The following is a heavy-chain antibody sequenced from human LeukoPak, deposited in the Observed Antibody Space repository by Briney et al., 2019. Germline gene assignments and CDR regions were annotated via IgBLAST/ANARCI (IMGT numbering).Heavy chain of an antibody. CDR1: GFTFSSYA. Sequence: GRSLRLSCAASGFTFSSYAMHWVRQAPGKGLEWVAVISYDGSNKYYADSVKGRFTISRDNSKNTLYLQMNSLRAEDTAVYYCARAIHFDYWGQGTLVTVSS. CDR3: ARAIHFDY. CDR2: ISYDGSNK. J-gene: IGHJ4*02. V-gene: IGHV3-30*01.